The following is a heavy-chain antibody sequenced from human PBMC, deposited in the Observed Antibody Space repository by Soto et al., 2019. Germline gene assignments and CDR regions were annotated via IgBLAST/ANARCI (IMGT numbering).Heavy chain of an antibody. Sequence: SETLSLTCDVYGGSFSGYYWNWIRQSPEKGLEWIGEIDHSGSSSFNPSLKSRVTISVDTPKNQFSLKLSSVTAADTAVYYCAKNWNWGSLVHWGQGTLVTVSS. D-gene: IGHD7-27*01. CDR2: IDHSGSS. V-gene: IGHV4-34*01. J-gene: IGHJ4*02. CDR3: AKNWNWGSLVH. CDR1: GGSFSGYY.